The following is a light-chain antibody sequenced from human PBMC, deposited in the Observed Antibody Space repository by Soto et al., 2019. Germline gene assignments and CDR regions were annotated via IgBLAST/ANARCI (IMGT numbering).Light chain of an antibody. J-gene: IGKJ1*01. CDR2: AAS. CDR1: QSISNY. CDR3: QPSYRSPT. V-gene: IGKV1-39*01. Sequence: DIQMTQSPSSLPASVGDRVTITCRASQSISNYLNWYQHNPGKAPKLLIYAASSLQSGVPSRFSGSVSGAAFTLTISSLQPEDFPTYYCQPSYRSPTFGQGTKVEI.